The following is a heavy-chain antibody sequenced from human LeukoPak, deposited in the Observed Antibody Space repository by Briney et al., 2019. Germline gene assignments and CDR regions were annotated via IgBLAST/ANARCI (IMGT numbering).Heavy chain of an antibody. Sequence: GGSLRLSCAASGFTFSDYYMSWIRQAPGKGLEWVSYISSSGSTIYYADSVKGRFTISRDNAKNSLYLQMNSLRAEDTAVYYCARDQDDILTGYYPDYWGQGTLVTVSS. D-gene: IGHD3-9*01. CDR2: ISSSGSTI. CDR3: ARDQDDILTGYYPDY. V-gene: IGHV3-11*04. CDR1: GFTFSDYY. J-gene: IGHJ4*02.